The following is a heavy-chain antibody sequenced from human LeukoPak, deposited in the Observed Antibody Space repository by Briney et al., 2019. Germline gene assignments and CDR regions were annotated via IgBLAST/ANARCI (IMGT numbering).Heavy chain of an antibody. V-gene: IGHV3-21*01. CDR2: ISSSSSYI. CDR3: ARGPGRDFDY. Sequence: GGSLRLPCAASGFTFSSYSMNWVRQAPGKGLEWVSSISSSSSYIYYADSVKGRFTISRDNAKNSLYLQMNSLRAEDTAVYYCARGPGRDFDYWGQGTLVTVSS. CDR1: GFTFSSYS. D-gene: IGHD3-10*01. J-gene: IGHJ4*02.